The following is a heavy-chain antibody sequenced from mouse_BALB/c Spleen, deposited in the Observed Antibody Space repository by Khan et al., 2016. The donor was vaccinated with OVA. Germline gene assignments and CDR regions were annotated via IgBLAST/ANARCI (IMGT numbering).Heavy chain of an antibody. CDR1: GFNIKDTY. D-gene: IGHD2-10*02. Sequence: VQLQQSGAELVKPGASVKLSCTASGFNIKDTYMHWVKQRPEQGLEWIGRIDPANGNTKYDPKFPGKATITADTSSNTAYLQLSSLTSEDTAVYYCARDQYGNYPAWFAYWGQGTLVTVSA. V-gene: IGHV14-3*02. J-gene: IGHJ3*01. CDR3: ARDQYGNYPAWFAY. CDR2: IDPANGNT.